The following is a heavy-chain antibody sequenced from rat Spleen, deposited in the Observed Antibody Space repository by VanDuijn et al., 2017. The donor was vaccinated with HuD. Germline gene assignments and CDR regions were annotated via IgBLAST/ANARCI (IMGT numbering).Heavy chain of an antibody. V-gene: IGHV2-15*01. CDR1: GFSLTSNS. D-gene: IGHD1-1*01. CDR2: KWSGRST. J-gene: IGHJ3*01. CDR3: TREEDNSYYFDY. Sequence: QVQLKESGPGLVQPSQPLSLTCTVSGFSLTSNSVSWVRQPPGKGLEWLGAKWSGRSTDYNSALKCRLSISRDTPKSQVFLKMNSLENETIAIYVCTREEDNSYYFDYWGQGTLVTVSS.